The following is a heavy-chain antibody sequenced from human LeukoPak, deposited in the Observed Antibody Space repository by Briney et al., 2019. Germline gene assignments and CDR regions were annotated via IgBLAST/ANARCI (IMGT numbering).Heavy chain of an antibody. CDR3: ARGYYYDSSGYYYY. Sequence: SETLSLTCAVYGGSFSGYYWSWIRQPPGKGLEWIGEINHSGSTNYNPSLKGRVTISVDTSKNQFSLKLSSVTAADTAVYYCARGYYYDSSGYYYYWGQGTLVTVSS. J-gene: IGHJ4*02. V-gene: IGHV4-34*01. CDR1: GGSFSGYY. D-gene: IGHD3-22*01. CDR2: INHSGST.